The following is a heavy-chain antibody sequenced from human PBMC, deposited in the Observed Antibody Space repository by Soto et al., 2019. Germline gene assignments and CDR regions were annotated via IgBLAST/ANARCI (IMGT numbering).Heavy chain of an antibody. V-gene: IGHV4-34*01. J-gene: IGHJ4*02. CDR2: INHSGST. Sequence: QVQLQQWGAGLLKPSETLSLTCAVYGGSFSGYYWSWIRQPPGKGLEWIGEINHSGSTNYNPSLKSRVTISVDTSKNQFSLKLSSVTAADTAVYYCAIGLAAATPSAFDYCGQGTLVTVSS. CDR3: AIGLAAATPSAFDY. D-gene: IGHD6-13*01. CDR1: GGSFSGYY.